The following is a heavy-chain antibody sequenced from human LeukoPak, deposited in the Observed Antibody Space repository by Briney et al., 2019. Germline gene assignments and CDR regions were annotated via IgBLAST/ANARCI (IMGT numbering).Heavy chain of an antibody. J-gene: IGHJ6*03. CDR1: GGSISSSNYY. D-gene: IGHD5-18*01. Sequence: PSETLSLTCTVSGGSISSSNYYWGWIRQPPGKGLEWIGSIYYSGSTYYNPSLKSRVTISVDTSKNQLSLKLSSVTAADTAVYCCASAYSYGRIYYYYYMDVWGKGTTVTVSS. CDR2: IYYSGST. V-gene: IGHV4-39*07. CDR3: ASAYSYGRIYYYYYMDV.